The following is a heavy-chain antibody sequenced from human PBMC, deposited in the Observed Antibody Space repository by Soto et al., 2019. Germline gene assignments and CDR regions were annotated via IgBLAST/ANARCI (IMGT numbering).Heavy chain of an antibody. Sequence: ASVKVSCKASGFTFTSSAFQWVRQARGQRLEWIGWIAVGSGYTNYAQRFQDRVTLTRDMSTATTYMELSRLTSEDTAIYYCAADATAWQQMVPSDYWGQGTLVTVSS. D-gene: IGHD2-8*01. CDR1: GFTFTSSA. J-gene: IGHJ4*02. CDR2: IAVGSGYT. V-gene: IGHV1-58*01. CDR3: AADATAWQQMVPSDY.